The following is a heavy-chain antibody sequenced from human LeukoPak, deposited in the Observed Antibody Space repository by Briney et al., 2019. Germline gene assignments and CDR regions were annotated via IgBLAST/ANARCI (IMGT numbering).Heavy chain of an antibody. CDR2: IYHSGST. Sequence: PSETLSLTCTVSGGSISSYSWSWIRQPPGKGLEWIGYIYHSGSTYYNPSLKSRITISVDRSENQFSLRLTSVTAADTAVYYCATTYDILSGSAMGDYWGQGTLVTVSS. J-gene: IGHJ4*02. CDR3: ATTYDILSGSAMGDY. V-gene: IGHV4-59*04. D-gene: IGHD3-10*01. CDR1: GGSISSYS.